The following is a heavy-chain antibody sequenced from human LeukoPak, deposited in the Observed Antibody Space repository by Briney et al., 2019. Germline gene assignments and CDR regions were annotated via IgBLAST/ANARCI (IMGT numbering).Heavy chain of an antibody. V-gene: IGHV4-4*02. CDR2: IYHSGST. D-gene: IGHD6-19*01. Sequence: SGTLSLTCAVSGGSISSSNWWSWVRQPPGKGLEWIGEIYHSGSTNYNPSLKSRVTISVDKSKNQFSLKLSSVTAADTAVYYCARDLGWQLPYYFDYWGQGTLVTVSS. J-gene: IGHJ4*02. CDR3: ARDLGWQLPYYFDY. CDR1: GGSISSSNW.